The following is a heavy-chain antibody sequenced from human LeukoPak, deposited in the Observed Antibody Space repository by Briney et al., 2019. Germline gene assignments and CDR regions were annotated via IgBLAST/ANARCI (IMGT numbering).Heavy chain of an antibody. J-gene: IGHJ6*04. CDR1: EFTFSNYE. Sequence: PGGSLRLSCAAPEFTFSNYEMKWVRQASGKGPEWVAYISSSGNTKYYADSVRGRSTISRDNAKNSLYLQMNSLRAEDTAVYYCVLGGLYVVVTVEKYYYGMDVWGKGTTVTVSS. V-gene: IGHV3-48*03. CDR3: VLGGLYVVVTVEKYYYGMDV. CDR2: ISSSGNTK. D-gene: IGHD2-21*02.